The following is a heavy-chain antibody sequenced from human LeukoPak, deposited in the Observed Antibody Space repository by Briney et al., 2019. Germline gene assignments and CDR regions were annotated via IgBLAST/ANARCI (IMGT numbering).Heavy chain of an antibody. Sequence: PSETLSLTCAVYGGSFSGYYWSWIRQPPGKGLEWIGEINHSGSTNYNPSLKSRVNILVDTSKNQFSLKLSSVTAADTAVYYCARSPSISARRHPPGVWGQGTTVTVSS. D-gene: IGHD2-2*02. CDR3: ARSPSISARRHPPGV. CDR1: GGSFSGYY. V-gene: IGHV4-34*01. J-gene: IGHJ6*02. CDR2: INHSGST.